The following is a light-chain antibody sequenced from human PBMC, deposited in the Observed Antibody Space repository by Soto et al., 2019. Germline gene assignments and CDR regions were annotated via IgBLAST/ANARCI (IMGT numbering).Light chain of an antibody. V-gene: IGLV2-11*01. CDR1: SRDGGGYND. Sequence: QSVLPQPRSVSGSPGQSVTISCTGTSRDGGGYNDVSCYQQHPGKAPKLMIYDVSKRPSGVPDRFSGSKSGNTASLTISELQAEDEAAYYCCPSAATYTYIFGSGPKLTVL. J-gene: IGLJ1*01. CDR2: DVS. CDR3: CPSAATYTYI.